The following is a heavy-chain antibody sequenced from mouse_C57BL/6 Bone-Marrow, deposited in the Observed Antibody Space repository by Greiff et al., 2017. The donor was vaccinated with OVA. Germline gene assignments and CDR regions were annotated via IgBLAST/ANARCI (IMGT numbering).Heavy chain of an antibody. D-gene: IGHD1-1*01. CDR2: IDPSDSYT. CDR3: ARSPITPFAY. V-gene: IGHV1-69*01. Sequence: QVQLKQPGAELVMPGASVKLSCKASGYTFTSYWMHWVKQRPGQGLEWIGEIDPSDSYTNYNQKFKGKSTLTVDKSSSTAYMQLSSLTSEDSAVYYCARSPITPFAYWGQGTLVTVSA. CDR1: GYTFTSYW. J-gene: IGHJ3*01.